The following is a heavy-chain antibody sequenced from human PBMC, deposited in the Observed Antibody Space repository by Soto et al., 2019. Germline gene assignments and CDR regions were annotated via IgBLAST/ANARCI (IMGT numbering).Heavy chain of an antibody. D-gene: IGHD5-12*01. CDR1: GGSFSGYY. CDR3: ARARREYSGYAASYYYMDV. CDR2: NNHSGST. J-gene: IGHJ6*03. Sequence: SETPSLTCAVYGGSFSGYYWSWIRQPPGKGLEWIGENNHSGSTNYNPSLKSRVTISVDTSKNQFSLKLSSVTAADTAVYYCARARREYSGYAASYYYMDVWGKGTTVTVSS. V-gene: IGHV4-34*01.